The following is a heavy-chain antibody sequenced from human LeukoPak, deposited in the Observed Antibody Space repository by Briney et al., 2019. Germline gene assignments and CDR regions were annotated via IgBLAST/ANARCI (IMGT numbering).Heavy chain of an antibody. V-gene: IGHV4-59*01. CDR3: ARTSPATPLLRYFDRSSSPMDV. D-gene: IGHD3-9*01. Sequence: PSETLSLTCTVSGGTISSYYWSWIRQPPGKGLEWIGYIYYSGCTNYNPSLKSRVTISVDTSKNQFSLKLSSVTAADTAVYYCARTSPATPLLRYFDRSSSPMDVWGQGTTVTVSS. CDR1: GGTISSYY. J-gene: IGHJ6*02. CDR2: IYYSGCT.